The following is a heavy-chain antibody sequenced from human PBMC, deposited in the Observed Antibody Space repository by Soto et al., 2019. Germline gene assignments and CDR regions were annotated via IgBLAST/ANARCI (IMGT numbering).Heavy chain of an antibody. V-gene: IGHV4-59*01. CDR2: IYYSGST. D-gene: IGHD6-13*01. Sequence: QVQLQESGPGLVKPSETLSLTCTVSGGSISSYYWSWIRQPPWKGLEWIGYIYYSGSTNYTPSLKSRGTIPVDTSKNQFSLKRSTVTAADTAVYYCARVKQQLVPYYFDYWGQGTLVTVSS. CDR3: ARVKQQLVPYYFDY. J-gene: IGHJ4*02. CDR1: GGSISSYY.